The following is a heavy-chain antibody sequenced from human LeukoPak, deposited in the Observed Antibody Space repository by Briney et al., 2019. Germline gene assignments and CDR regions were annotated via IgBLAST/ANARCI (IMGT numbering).Heavy chain of an antibody. D-gene: IGHD6-19*01. CDR1: GYSFTSYW. V-gene: IGHV5-51*01. J-gene: IGHJ4*02. CDR2: IYPGESDI. Sequence: GESLKISCKGFGYSFTSYWIGWVRQMPGKGLEWVGLIYPGESDIRYSPSFQGQVTISADKSISTAYLQWSSLKASDTAMYYCARRLYSSGWIDYWGQGTLVTVSS. CDR3: ARRLYSSGWIDY.